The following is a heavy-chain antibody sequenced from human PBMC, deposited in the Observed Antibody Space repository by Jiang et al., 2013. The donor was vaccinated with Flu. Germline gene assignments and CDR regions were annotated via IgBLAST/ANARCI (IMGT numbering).Heavy chain of an antibody. CDR1: GYTFTSYA. V-gene: IGHV7-4-1*02. CDR2: INTNTGNP. CDR3: ARELYQLGIPGIYYYGMDV. Sequence: QSGSELKKPGASVKVSCKASGYTFTSYAMNWVRQAPGQGLEWMGWINTNTGNPTYAQGFTGRFVFSLDTSVSTAYLQISSLKAEDTAVYYCARELYQLGIPGIYYYGMDVWGQGTTVTVSS. D-gene: IGHD2-2*01. J-gene: IGHJ6*02.